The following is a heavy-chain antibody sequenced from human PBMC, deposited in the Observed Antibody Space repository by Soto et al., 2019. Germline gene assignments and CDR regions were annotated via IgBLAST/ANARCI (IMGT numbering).Heavy chain of an antibody. J-gene: IGHJ4*02. CDR3: ARQSYGEVPAAMGTSFDY. CDR1: GYSFTSYW. V-gene: IGHV5-51*01. Sequence: GESLKISCKGSGYSFTSYWIGWVRQMPGKGLEWMGIIYPGDSDTRYSPSFQGQVTISADKSISTAYLQWSSLKASETAMYYCARQSYGEVPAAMGTSFDYWGQGTLVTVSS. D-gene: IGHD2-2*01. CDR2: IYPGDSDT.